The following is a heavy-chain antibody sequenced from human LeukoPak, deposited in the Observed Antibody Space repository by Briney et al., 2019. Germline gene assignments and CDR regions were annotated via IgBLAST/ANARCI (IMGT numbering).Heavy chain of an antibody. CDR2: IYYSGST. D-gene: IGHD3-3*01. Sequence: PSETLSLTCTVSGGSISSGGYYWGWIRQHPGKGLEWIGHIYYSGSTYYNPSLKSRVTISVDTSKNQFSLKLRSVTAADTAVYYCARSRSGHYGDVDYWGQGTLVIVSS. J-gene: IGHJ4*02. CDR3: ARSRSGHYGDVDY. CDR1: GGSISSGGYY. V-gene: IGHV4-31*03.